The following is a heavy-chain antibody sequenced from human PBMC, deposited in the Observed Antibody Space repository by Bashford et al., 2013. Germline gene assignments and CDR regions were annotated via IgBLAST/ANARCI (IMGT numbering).Heavy chain of an antibody. Sequence: RFTISRDNAKNSLYLQMNSLRAEDTAVYYCARARDGDLVVDYWGQGTLVTVSS. V-gene: IGHV3-11*06. CDR3: ARARDGDLVVDY. J-gene: IGHJ4*02. D-gene: IGHD4-17*01.